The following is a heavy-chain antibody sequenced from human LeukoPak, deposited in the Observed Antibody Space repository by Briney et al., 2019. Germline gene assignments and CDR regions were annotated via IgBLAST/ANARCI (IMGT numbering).Heavy chain of an antibody. V-gene: IGHV3-23*01. Sequence: GGSLRLSCAASGFTFSNHWMSWVRQAPGKGLEWVSAISGSGGSTYYADSVKGRFTISRDNSKNTLYLQMYSLRAEDTAVYYCAKGAGLVAVHFDYWGQGTLVTVSS. CDR2: ISGSGGST. D-gene: IGHD5-12*01. CDR1: GFTFSNHW. CDR3: AKGAGLVAVHFDY. J-gene: IGHJ4*02.